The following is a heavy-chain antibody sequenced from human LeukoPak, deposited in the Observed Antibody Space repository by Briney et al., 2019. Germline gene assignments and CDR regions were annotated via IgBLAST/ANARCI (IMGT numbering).Heavy chain of an antibody. V-gene: IGHV1-3*01. CDR3: ARASSLIIAAAPAWEY. CDR1: GGTFTSYA. D-gene: IGHD6-13*01. J-gene: IGHJ4*02. CDR2: INAGNGNT. Sequence: GASVKVSCKASGGTFTSYAMHWVRQVPGQRLEWMGWINAGNGNTKYSQKFQGRVTITRDTSASTAYMELSSLRSEDTAVYYCARASSLIIAAAPAWEYWGQGTLVTVSS.